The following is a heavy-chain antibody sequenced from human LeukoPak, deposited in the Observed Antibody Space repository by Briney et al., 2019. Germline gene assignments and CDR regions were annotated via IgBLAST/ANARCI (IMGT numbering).Heavy chain of an antibody. CDR2: INPIFGTA. CDR1: GCTFSSYA. V-gene: IGHV1-69*06. D-gene: IGHD3-10*01. CDR3: GVGQAMVRGVRAYSGAFDI. J-gene: IGHJ3*02. Sequence: GASVKVSCKASGCTFSSYAISWVRQAPGQGLEWMGGINPIFGTANYAQKFQGRVTITADKSTSTAYMELSSLRSEDTAVYYCGVGQAMVRGVRAYSGAFDIWGQGTMVTVSS.